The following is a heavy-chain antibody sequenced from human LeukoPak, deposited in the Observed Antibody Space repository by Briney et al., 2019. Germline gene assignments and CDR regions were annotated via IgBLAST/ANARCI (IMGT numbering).Heavy chain of an antibody. Sequence: PSETLSLTCSVSGGSISSSNYYWGWIRQPPGKGLEWIGSIYYSGSTYYNPSLKSRVTIFVDKSKNQFSLKLSSVTAADTAMYYCATTPTHEAYAFDIWGQGTMVTVSS. CDR1: GGSISSSNYY. D-gene: IGHD3-16*01. CDR2: IYYSGST. CDR3: ATTPTHEAYAFDI. V-gene: IGHV4-39*07. J-gene: IGHJ3*02.